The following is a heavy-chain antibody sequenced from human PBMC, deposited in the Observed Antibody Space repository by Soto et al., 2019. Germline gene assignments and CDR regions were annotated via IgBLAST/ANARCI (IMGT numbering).Heavy chain of an antibody. D-gene: IGHD2-21*02. Sequence: QVQLKQSGPGLVKPSQTLSLTCTVSGGSISYEYYHWTWIRQSPGKGLVWIGYIHYSGSIIYNPSFKSRVTISVDTSKNQFSLQLSSVTAADTAVYFCAREDDGGDRDYYGLDVWGQGTTVTVSS. CDR2: IHYSGSI. CDR3: AREDDGGDRDYYGLDV. J-gene: IGHJ6*02. V-gene: IGHV4-30-4*08. CDR1: GGSISYEYYH.